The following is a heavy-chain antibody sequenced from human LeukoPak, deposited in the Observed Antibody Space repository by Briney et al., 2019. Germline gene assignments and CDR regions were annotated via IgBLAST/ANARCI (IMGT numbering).Heavy chain of an antibody. CDR3: ARGYSADDYNWDFDY. Sequence: GASVKVSCKASGYTFTGYYMHWVRQAPGQGLEWMGWINPNSGGTNYAQKFQGRVTMTRDTSISTAYMELSRLRSDDTAVYYCARGYSADDYNWDFDYWGQGTLVTVSS. J-gene: IGHJ4*02. CDR1: GYTFTGYY. V-gene: IGHV1-2*02. D-gene: IGHD5-12*01. CDR2: INPNSGGT.